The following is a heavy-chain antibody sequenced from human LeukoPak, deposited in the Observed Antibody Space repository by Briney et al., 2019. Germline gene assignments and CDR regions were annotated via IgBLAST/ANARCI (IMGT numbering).Heavy chain of an antibody. CDR2: IYSGGST. Sequence: GGSLRLSCAASGFNVSTNYMNWVRQAPGKGLEWVSIIYSGGSTYYADSVKGRFTISRDNSKNTLYLPMNSLRAEDTAVYHCAREGQSTAFDYWGQGTLVTVSS. J-gene: IGHJ4*02. D-gene: IGHD5-18*01. CDR1: GFNVSTNY. V-gene: IGHV3-53*01. CDR3: AREGQSTAFDY.